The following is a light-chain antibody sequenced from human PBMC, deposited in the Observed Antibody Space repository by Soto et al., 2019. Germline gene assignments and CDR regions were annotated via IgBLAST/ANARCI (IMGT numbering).Light chain of an antibody. CDR3: QQYNGT. CDR2: KAS. V-gene: IGKV1-5*03. Sequence: DIQMAQSPTTLPASVGDRVTITCRASQTISSWLAWYQQKPGKAPKLLIYKASSLESGVPSRFSGSGSGTEFTLTISSLQPDDFATYYCQQYNGTFGQGTKVDI. J-gene: IGKJ1*01. CDR1: QTISSW.